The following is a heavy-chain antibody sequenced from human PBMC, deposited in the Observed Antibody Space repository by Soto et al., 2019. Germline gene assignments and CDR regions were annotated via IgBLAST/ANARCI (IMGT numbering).Heavy chain of an antibody. V-gene: IGHV1-69*13. Sequence: SVKVSCKASGGTFSSYAISWVRQAPGQGLEWMGGIIPIFGTANYAQKFQGRVTITADESTSTAYMELSSLRSEDTAVYYCASLKGHYYYYGMDVWGQGTTVTVSS. J-gene: IGHJ6*02. CDR3: ASLKGHYYYYGMDV. CDR1: GGTFSSYA. CDR2: IIPIFGTA.